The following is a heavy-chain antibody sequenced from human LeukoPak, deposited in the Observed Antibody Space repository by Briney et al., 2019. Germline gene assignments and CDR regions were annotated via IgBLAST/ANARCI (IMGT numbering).Heavy chain of an antibody. D-gene: IGHD2-8*01. CDR3: ARDNGEWRLNWFDH. V-gene: IGHV3-33*01. J-gene: IGHJ5*02. Sequence: HPGRSLRLSCAASGFTFTSYGMHWVRQAPGKGLDWVALIWDDGNNKYYADSVKGRFTISRDNSKNTLYLQMNSLRAEDTAVYYCARDNGEWRLNWFDHWGQGTLVTVSP. CDR1: GFTFTSYG. CDR2: IWDDGNNK.